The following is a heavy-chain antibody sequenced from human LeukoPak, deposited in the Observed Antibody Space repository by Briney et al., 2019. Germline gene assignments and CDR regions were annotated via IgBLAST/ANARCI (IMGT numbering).Heavy chain of an antibody. D-gene: IGHD3-3*01. CDR1: GGSFSGYY. CDR3: ARRRGITIFGVVLSYYFDY. CDR2: INHSGST. J-gene: IGHJ4*02. V-gene: IGHV4-34*01. Sequence: SETLSLTCAVYGGSFSGYYWSWIRQPPGKGLEWIGEINHSGSTNYNPSLKSRVTISVDTSKNQFSLKLSSVTAADTAVYYCARRRGITIFGVVLSYYFDYWGQGTLVTVSS.